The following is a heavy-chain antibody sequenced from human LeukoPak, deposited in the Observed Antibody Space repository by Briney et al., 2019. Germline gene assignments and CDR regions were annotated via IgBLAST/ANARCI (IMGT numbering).Heavy chain of an antibody. CDR3: ARAGENDAFDI. J-gene: IGHJ3*02. Sequence: SETLSLTCTVSGGSISSYYWSWIRQPPGKGLKWIGYIYYSGSTNYNPSLKSRVTISVDTSKNQFSLKLSSVTAADTAVYYCARAGENDAFDIWGQGTMVTVSS. CDR1: GGSISSYY. D-gene: IGHD7-27*01. V-gene: IGHV4-59*01. CDR2: IYYSGST.